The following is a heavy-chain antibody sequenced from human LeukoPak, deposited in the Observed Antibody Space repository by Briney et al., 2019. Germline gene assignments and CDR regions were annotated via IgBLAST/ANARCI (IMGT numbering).Heavy chain of an antibody. CDR3: ARDLYGDYDY. D-gene: IGHD4-17*01. V-gene: IGHV3-23*01. J-gene: IGHJ4*02. CDR2: ISGSGGST. CDR1: GFTFSNYA. Sequence: PGGSLRLSCAASGFTFSNYAMNWVRQAPGRGLEWVSAISGSGGSTYYADSVKGRFTISRDNSKDTVSLQMNSLRAEDTAVYYCARDLYGDYDYWGQGTLVTVSS.